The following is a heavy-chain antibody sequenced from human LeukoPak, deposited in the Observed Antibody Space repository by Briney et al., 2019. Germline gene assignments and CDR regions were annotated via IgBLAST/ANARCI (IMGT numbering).Heavy chain of an antibody. J-gene: IGHJ4*02. Sequence: ASVKVSCKASGYTFTSYDNNWVRQAPGKGLEWMGGFNPEDGESFYAQKFQGRVTLTEDTSADTAYMELSSLTFEDTAVYYCATDGSGDYLNHWGQGTLVTVSS. CDR3: ATDGSGDYLNH. D-gene: IGHD4-17*01. CDR2: FNPEDGES. CDR1: GYTFTSYD. V-gene: IGHV1-24*01.